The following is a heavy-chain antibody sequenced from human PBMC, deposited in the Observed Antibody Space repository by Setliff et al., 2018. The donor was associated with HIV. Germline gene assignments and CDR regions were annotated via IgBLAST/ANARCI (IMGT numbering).Heavy chain of an antibody. CDR3: TRDLTLYKL. D-gene: IGHD1-1*01. J-gene: IGHJ1*01. V-gene: IGHV3-23*01. Sequence: PGGSLRLSCAASGFTFNTFAMAWVRQAPGKGLDWVSSIITNGGTTFYADSVKDRFIISRDNSNNMLYLQMNSLRAEDTARYYCTRDLTLYKLWGQGTLVTVSS. CDR2: IITNGGTT. CDR1: GFTFNTFA.